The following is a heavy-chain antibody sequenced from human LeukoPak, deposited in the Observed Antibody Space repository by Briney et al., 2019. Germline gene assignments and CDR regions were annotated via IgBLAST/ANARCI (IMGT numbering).Heavy chain of an antibody. CDR3: ARHTSGRHDAFDI. Sequence: PEALSVSSMLPLDSIISSSEYSGWVSQPPSNWLAWLGSIYYSGSTYYNPSLKGRVTISVDTSKSQFSLRLSSVTAADTAVYYCARHTSGRHDAFDIWGQGTMVTVSS. J-gene: IGHJ3*02. V-gene: IGHV4-39*01. CDR2: IYYSGST. CDR1: LDSIISSSEY. D-gene: IGHD6-19*01.